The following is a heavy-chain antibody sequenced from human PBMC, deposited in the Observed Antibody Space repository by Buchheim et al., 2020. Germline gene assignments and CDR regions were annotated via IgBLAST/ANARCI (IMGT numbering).Heavy chain of an antibody. CDR1: GLTFSSYG. V-gene: IGHV3-33*01. D-gene: IGHD5-12*01. J-gene: IGHJ6*02. CDR2: IWYDGSNK. Sequence: QVQLVESGGGVVQPGRSLRLSCAASGLTFSSYGMHWVPQAPGKGLEWVAVIWYDGSNKYYADSVKGRFTISRDNSKNKLYLQMNSLRAEDTAVYYCARDGGYDRYYYYGMDVWGQGTT. CDR3: ARDGGYDRYYYYGMDV.